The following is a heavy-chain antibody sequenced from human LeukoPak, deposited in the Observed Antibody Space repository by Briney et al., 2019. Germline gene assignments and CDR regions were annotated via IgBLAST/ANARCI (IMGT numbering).Heavy chain of an antibody. CDR2: ISSNGNTI. V-gene: IGHV3-11*01. J-gene: IGHJ4*02. CDR1: GFTFSDYY. CDR3: ARDGYNYFDF. Sequence: GGSLRLSCAASGFTFSDYYMSWIRQAPGKGLEWVSYISSNGNTIYYADSVRGRFTVSRDNVKNSLFVEMNSLRAEDTAVYYCARDGYNYFDFWGQGTLVTVSS. D-gene: IGHD5-24*01.